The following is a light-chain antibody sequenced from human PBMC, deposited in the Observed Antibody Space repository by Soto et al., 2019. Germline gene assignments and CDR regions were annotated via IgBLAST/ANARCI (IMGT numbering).Light chain of an antibody. CDR1: QAVSSSY. V-gene: IGKV3-20*01. CDR3: QQYGSSSPFT. J-gene: IGKJ3*01. CDR2: GAS. Sequence: EIVLTQSPGTLSLSPGERATLSCRASQTVTRASQAVSSSYLAWYQQKPGQAPRLLIYGASNRATGIPDRFSGSGSGTGFTLTISRLEPEDFAVYYCQQYGSSSPFTFGPGTKVEIK.